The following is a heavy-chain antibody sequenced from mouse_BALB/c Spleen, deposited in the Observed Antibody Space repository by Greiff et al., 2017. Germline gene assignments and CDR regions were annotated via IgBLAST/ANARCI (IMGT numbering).Heavy chain of an antibody. CDR3: AREGRDAMDY. CDR1: GYTFTSYT. J-gene: IGHJ4*01. D-gene: IGHD3-3*01. Sequence: QVQLKESGAELARPGASVKMSCKASGYTFTSYTMHWVKQRPGQGLEWIGYINPSSGYTNYNQKFKDKATLTADKSSSTAYMQLSSLTSEDSAVYYCAREGRDAMDYWGQGTSVTVSS. CDR2: INPSSGYT. V-gene: IGHV1-4*01.